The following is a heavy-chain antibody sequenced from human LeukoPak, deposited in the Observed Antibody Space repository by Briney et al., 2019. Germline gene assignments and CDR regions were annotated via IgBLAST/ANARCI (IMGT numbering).Heavy chain of an antibody. V-gene: IGHV3-23*01. Sequence: PGGSLRLSCAASGFTFSSYGMSWVRQAPGKGLEWVSGISGSGGRTYYADSVKGRFTISRDNSKNTLNLQMNNLRVEDTAVYYCAKDAWDIVVVPAAKFDYWGQGTLVTVSS. CDR2: ISGSGGRT. D-gene: IGHD2-2*01. CDR3: AKDAWDIVVVPAAKFDY. J-gene: IGHJ4*02. CDR1: GFTFSSYG.